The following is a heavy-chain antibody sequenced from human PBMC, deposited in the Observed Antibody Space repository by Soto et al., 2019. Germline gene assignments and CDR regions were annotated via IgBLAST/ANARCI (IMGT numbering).Heavy chain of an antibody. CDR3: ARHDYGGFGL. Sequence: QLQLQESGPGLVKPSETLSLTCTVSGGSISRSSYYWGWIRQPPGKGLEWIGSIYYSGSTYYNPSVXXRVTISVDTSNLQSSLKLSSVTAADTAVYYCARHDYGGFGLWGQGTLVTVSS. V-gene: IGHV4-39*01. CDR1: GGSISRSSYY. CDR2: IYYSGST. J-gene: IGHJ4*02. D-gene: IGHD4-17*01.